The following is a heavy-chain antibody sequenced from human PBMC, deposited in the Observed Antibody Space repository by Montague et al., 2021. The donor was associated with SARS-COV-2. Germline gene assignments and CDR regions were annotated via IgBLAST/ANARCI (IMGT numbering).Heavy chain of an antibody. V-gene: IGHV4-59*08. CDR1: GGSISSYY. J-gene: IGHJ4*02. CDR2: IYYSGSA. Sequence: SETLSLTCTVSGGSISSYYWSWTRQPPGKGLEWIGYIYYSGSANYNPSLKSRVTISVDTSKNQFSLKLSSVTAADTAVYYRARGFDYWGQGTLVTVSS. CDR3: ARGFDY.